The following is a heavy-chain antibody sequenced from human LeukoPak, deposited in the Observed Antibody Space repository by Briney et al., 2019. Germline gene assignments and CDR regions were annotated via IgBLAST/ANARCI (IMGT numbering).Heavy chain of an antibody. Sequence: SETLSLTRTVSGGSISSYYWSWIRQSPGKGLEWIGYIYYSGTTNYNPSLKSRVTTSVDTSKNQFSLKLSSVTAADTAVYYCARGGWKAFDIWGQGTMVTVSS. D-gene: IGHD6-19*01. J-gene: IGHJ3*02. CDR1: GGSISSYY. CDR2: IYYSGTT. CDR3: ARGGWKAFDI. V-gene: IGHV4-59*01.